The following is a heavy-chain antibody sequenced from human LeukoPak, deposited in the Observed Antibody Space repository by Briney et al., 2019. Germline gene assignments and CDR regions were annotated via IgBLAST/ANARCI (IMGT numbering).Heavy chain of an antibody. D-gene: IGHD3-10*01. CDR1: GDSFSGYY. CDR3: ARVGLGSGSSTGNYYYMDV. J-gene: IGHJ6*03. CDR2: VSYSGSA. V-gene: IGHV4-59*01. Sequence: SETLSLTCAVYGDSFSGYYWTWIRQAPGKGLEWIGYVSYSGSADYNPSLKSRVIISIDTSKNQLSLKLSSVTAADTAVYYCARVGLGSGSSTGNYYYMDVWGKGTTVTVSS.